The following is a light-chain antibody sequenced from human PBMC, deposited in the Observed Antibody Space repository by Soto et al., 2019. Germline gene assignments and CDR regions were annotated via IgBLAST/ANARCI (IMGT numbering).Light chain of an antibody. CDR3: QQDGSPPPT. Sequence: DIVLTQSPGTVSLSPGETASLSCRASQTVSGSYLAWYQQKPGPAPRLLIYGTTRSSTGVPDRFSGGGSGTAFTLTISGLEPEDFASYYCQQDGSPPPTFGGGTKVEIK. CDR2: GTT. J-gene: IGKJ4*01. V-gene: IGKV3-20*01. CDR1: QTVSGSY.